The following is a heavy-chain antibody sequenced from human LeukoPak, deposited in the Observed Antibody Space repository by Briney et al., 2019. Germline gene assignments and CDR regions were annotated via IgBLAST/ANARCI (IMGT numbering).Heavy chain of an antibody. CDR2: ISSSGSTI. J-gene: IGHJ6*03. V-gene: IGHV3-48*03. CDR1: GFTFSSYE. Sequence: PGGSLRLSCAASGFTFSSYEMNWVRQAPGKGLEWVSYISSSGSTIYYADSVKGRFTISRDNAKNSLYLQMNSLRAEDTAVYYCARTLETPLGGLVEPSMDVWGKGTTVIVSS. D-gene: IGHD1-1*01. CDR3: ARTLETPLGGLVEPSMDV.